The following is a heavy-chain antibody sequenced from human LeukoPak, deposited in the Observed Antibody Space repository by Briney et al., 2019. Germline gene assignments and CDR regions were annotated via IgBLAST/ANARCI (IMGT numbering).Heavy chain of an antibody. CDR1: GFTFSSYG. V-gene: IGHV3-30*02. J-gene: IGHJ4*02. D-gene: IGHD2-2*01. CDR3: AKGYCSSTSCYALDY. Sequence: GGSLRLSCAASGFTFSSYGMHWVRQAPGKGLEWVAFIRYDGSNKYYADSVKGRLTISRDYSKNTLYLQMNSLRAEDTAVYYCAKGYCSSTSCYALDYWGQGTLVTVSS. CDR2: IRYDGSNK.